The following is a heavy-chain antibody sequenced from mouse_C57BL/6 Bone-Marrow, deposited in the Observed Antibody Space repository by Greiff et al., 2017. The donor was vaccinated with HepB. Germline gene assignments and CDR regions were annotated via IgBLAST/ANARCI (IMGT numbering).Heavy chain of an antibody. CDR2: IDPENGDT. Sequence: EVQLQQSGAELVRPGASVKLSCTASGFNIKDDYMHWVKQRPEQGLEWIGWIDPENGDTEYASKFQGKATITADTSSNTAYLQLSSLTSEDTAVYYCTTPYYYGSSYECYFDYWGQGTTLTVSS. V-gene: IGHV14-4*01. J-gene: IGHJ2*01. CDR3: TTPYYYGSSYECYFDY. D-gene: IGHD1-1*01. CDR1: GFNIKDDY.